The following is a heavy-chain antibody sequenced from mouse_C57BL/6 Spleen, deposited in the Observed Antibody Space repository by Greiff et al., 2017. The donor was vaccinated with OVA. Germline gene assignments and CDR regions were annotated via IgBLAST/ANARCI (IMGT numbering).Heavy chain of an antibody. CDR3: ARGGIYYGNYDAMDY. D-gene: IGHD2-1*01. J-gene: IGHJ4*01. CDR1: GFSFTSYA. CDR2: ICTGGGT. Sequence: QVQLKESGPGLVAPSQCLSITCTVSGFSFTSYAISWVRQPPGKGLEWLGVICTGGGTNYNSALISRLSISKDNSKSQVFLKMNRLQTDDTARYYWARGGIYYGNYDAMDYWGQGTSVTVSS. V-gene: IGHV2-9-1*01.